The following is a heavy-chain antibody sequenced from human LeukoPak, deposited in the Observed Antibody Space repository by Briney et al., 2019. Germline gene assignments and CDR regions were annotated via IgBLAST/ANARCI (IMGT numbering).Heavy chain of an antibody. CDR2: ISSSSSYI. CDR1: GFTFSSYS. Sequence: GGSLRLSCAASGFTFSSYSMNWVRQAPGKGLEWVSSISSSSSYIYYADSVKGRFTISRDNVKNSLYLQMNSLRAEDTAVYYCARVTSGITGGTYYYXYMDVWXXGTLVTVS. J-gene: IGHJ6*03. CDR3: ARVTSGITGGTYYYXYMDV. D-gene: IGHD6-13*01. V-gene: IGHV3-21*01.